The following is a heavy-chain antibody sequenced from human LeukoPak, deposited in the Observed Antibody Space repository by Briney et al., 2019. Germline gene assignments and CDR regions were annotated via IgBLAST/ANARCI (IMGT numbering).Heavy chain of an antibody. CDR3: ARGSWIQLWSGYDY. V-gene: IGHV1-69*13. CDR2: IIPIFGTA. CDR1: GGTFISYA. D-gene: IGHD5-18*01. J-gene: IGHJ4*02. Sequence: SVKVSCKASGGTFISYAISWVRQAPGQGLEWMGGIIPIFGTANYAQKFQGRVTITADESTSTAYTELSSLRSEDTAVYYCARGSWIQLWSGYDYWAREPWSPSPQ.